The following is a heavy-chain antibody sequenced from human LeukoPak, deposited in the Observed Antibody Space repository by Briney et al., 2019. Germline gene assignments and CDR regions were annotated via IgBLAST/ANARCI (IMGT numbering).Heavy chain of an antibody. V-gene: IGHV3-30*18. CDR2: ISHDGYDK. J-gene: IGHJ4*02. CDR1: GFTVSNNY. D-gene: IGHD5-12*01. CDR3: VKSSGYSSYDHGDY. Sequence: GRSLRLSCAASGFTVSNNYMSWVRQAPGKGLEWVAVISHDGYDKSYVGNVKGRFTISRDNSNSVYLQMTSLRPEDTAVYYCVKSSGYSSYDHGDYWGQGTMVTVSS.